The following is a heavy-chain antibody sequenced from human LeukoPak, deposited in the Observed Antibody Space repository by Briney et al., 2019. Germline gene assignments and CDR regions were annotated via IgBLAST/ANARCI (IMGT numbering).Heavy chain of an antibody. D-gene: IGHD6-19*01. V-gene: IGHV4-38-2*02. CDR3: ARDNPGIAVAGTEYFDY. J-gene: IGHJ4*02. CDR2: IYHSGST. Sequence: SETLSLTCTVSGGSISSGYYWGWIRQPPGKGLEWIGSIYHSGSTYYNPSLKSRVTISVDTSKNQFSLRLSSVTAADTAVYYCARDNPGIAVAGTEYFDYWGQGTLVTVSS. CDR1: GGSISSGYY.